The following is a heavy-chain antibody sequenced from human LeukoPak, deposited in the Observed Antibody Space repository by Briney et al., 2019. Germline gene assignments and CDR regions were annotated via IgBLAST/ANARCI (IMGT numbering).Heavy chain of an antibody. CDR2: INHSGNT. D-gene: IGHD3-10*01. V-gene: IGHV4-34*01. Sequence: SETLSLTCAVYGGSFSGYYWSWIRQPPGKGLEWIGEINHSGNTNYNPSLKSRVTISVDTSKNQFSLKLSSVTAADTAVYYCARGGRAPITMVRGVNRRFDPWGQGTLVTVSS. CDR1: GGSFSGYY. J-gene: IGHJ5*02. CDR3: ARGGRAPITMVRGVNRRFDP.